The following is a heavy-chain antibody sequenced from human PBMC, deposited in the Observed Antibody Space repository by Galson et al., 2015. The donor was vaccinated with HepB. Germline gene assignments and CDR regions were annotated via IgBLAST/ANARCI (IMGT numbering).Heavy chain of an antibody. J-gene: IGHJ4*02. CDR2: TWFDGSNK. CDR3: ARDIGCNSAGIDY. Sequence: SLRLSCAASGFTFSSYGMHWVRQAPGKGLEWVAVTWFDGSNKYYADSVKGRITISRDNSKNTRYLQMNSLRAEDTAVYYCARDIGCNSAGIDYWGQGTLVTVSS. D-gene: IGHD4-23*01. CDR1: GFTFSSYG. V-gene: IGHV3-33*01.